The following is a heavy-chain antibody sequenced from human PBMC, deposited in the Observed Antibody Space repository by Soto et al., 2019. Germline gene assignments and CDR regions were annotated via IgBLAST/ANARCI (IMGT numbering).Heavy chain of an antibody. J-gene: IGHJ5*02. CDR1: GGSFSGYY. D-gene: IGHD3-22*01. V-gene: IGHV4-34*01. CDR2: INHSGST. CDR3: XXXRSTMIVVVPQLRRPPFDP. Sequence: QVQLQQWGAGLLKPSETLSLTCAVYGGSFSGYYWSWIRQPPGKGLEWIGEINHSGSTNYNPSLKSRVTISXXXXXXXXXXXXXXXXXXXXXXXXXXXXRSTMIVVVPQLRRPPFDPWGQGTLVTVSS.